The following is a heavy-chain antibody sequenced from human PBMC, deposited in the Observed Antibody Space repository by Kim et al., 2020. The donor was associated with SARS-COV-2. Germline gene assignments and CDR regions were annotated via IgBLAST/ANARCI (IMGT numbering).Heavy chain of an antibody. CDR3: TRASGYVLYDY. CDR2: INSDGSVT. Sequence: GGSLRLSCAGSGFTLSSYWMYWVRQAPGRGLVWVSSINSDGSVTTYADSVKGRFTISRDNAKNTLYLQMNSLTAEDTAVYYCTRASGYVLYDYWGQGTLV. V-gene: IGHV3-74*01. J-gene: IGHJ4*02. D-gene: IGHD3-10*02. CDR1: GFTLSSYW.